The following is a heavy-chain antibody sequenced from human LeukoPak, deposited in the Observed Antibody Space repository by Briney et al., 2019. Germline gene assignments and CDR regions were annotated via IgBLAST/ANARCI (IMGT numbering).Heavy chain of an antibody. CDR2: IYTSGST. CDR1: GGSISSGSYY. V-gene: IGHV4-61*02. Sequence: SQTLSLTCTVSGGSISSGSYYWSWIRQPAGKGLEWIGRIYTSGSTNYNPSLKSRVTTSVDTSKNQFSLRLSSLTAADTAVFFGARSIISFGELFDWGQGTLVTVSS. J-gene: IGHJ4*01. CDR3: ARSIISFGELFD. D-gene: IGHD3-10*01.